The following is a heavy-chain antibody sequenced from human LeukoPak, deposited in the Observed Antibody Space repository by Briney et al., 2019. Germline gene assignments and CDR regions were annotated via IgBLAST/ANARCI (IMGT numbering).Heavy chain of an antibody. V-gene: IGHV4-34*01. CDR1: GGSFSGYY. D-gene: IGHD6-13*01. CDR2: INHSGST. CDR3: GRGAVSSWSSYFEY. Sequence: SETLSLTCAVYGGSFSGYYWSWIRQPPGKGLEWIGEINHSGSTNYNPSLKSGVTISVDTSKNQHSLKLSSVTAADTAGYYCGRGAVSSWSSYFEYGGEGTLVPVS. J-gene: IGHJ4*02.